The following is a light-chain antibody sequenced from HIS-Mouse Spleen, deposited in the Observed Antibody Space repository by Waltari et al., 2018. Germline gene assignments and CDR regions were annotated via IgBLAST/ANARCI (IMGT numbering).Light chain of an antibody. Sequence: QSALTQPASVSGSPGQSITISCTGTSSDVGGYNYVSWYQQHPGKAPKLMIYEVSNRPSGLSNRFSGSKSGNTASLTISGLQAEDEADDYCSSYTSSSTPNWVFGGGTKLTVL. V-gene: IGLV2-14*01. J-gene: IGLJ3*02. CDR2: EVS. CDR3: SSYTSSSTPNWV. CDR1: SSDVGGYNY.